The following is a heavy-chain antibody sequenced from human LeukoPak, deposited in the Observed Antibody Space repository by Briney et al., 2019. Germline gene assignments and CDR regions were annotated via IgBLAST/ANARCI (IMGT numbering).Heavy chain of an antibody. V-gene: IGHV4-30-4*01. D-gene: IGHD5-18*01. J-gene: IGHJ6*02. CDR1: GGSISSGDYY. Sequence: PSQTLSLTCTVSGGSISSGDYYWSWIRQPPGKGLEWIGYIYYSGSTYYNPPLKSRVTISVDTSKNQFSLKLSSVTAADTAVYYCARGGYTAYYYGMDVWGQGTTVTVSS. CDR2: IYYSGST. CDR3: ARGGYTAYYYGMDV.